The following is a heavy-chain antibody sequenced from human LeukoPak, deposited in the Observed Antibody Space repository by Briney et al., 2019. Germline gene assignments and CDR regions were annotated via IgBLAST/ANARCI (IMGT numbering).Heavy chain of an antibody. CDR3: ARIITIFGVYRPQDY. CDR2: INPSGGST. CDR1: GYTFTSYY. J-gene: IGHJ4*02. D-gene: IGHD3-3*01. V-gene: IGHV1-46*01. Sequence: ASVKVSCKASGYTFTSYYMHWVRQAPGQGLEWTGIINPSGGSTSYAQKFQGRVTMTRDTSTSTVYMELSSLRAEDTAVYYCARIITIFGVYRPQDYWGQGTLVTVSS.